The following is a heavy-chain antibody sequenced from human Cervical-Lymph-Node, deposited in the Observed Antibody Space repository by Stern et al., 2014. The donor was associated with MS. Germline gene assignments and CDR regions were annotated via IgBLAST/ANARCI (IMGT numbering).Heavy chain of an antibody. J-gene: IGHJ4*02. CDR2: INTKTGNS. D-gene: IGHD6-13*01. V-gene: IGHV7-4-1*02. CDR1: GYTFTRYA. CDR3: ARGGGSYSGTWDDY. Sequence: VQLVESGSELKKPGASVKISCKASGYTFTRYAMNWVRQAPGQGLEWMGWINTKTGNSTYAQDFTGRFVFSLDTSVSTAYLQISSLKAEDTAVYYCARGGGSYSGTWDDYWGQGTLVTVSS.